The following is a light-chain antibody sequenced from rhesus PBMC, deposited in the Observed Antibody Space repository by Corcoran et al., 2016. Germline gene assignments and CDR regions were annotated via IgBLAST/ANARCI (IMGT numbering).Light chain of an antibody. V-gene: IGKV3-24*04. CDR3: QQCSNLYS. J-gene: IGKJ2*01. CDR1: QSAGSY. CDR2: GAS. Sequence: ETVVTHSPATLSLSLGERATLSCRASQSAGSYLAWYQQKPGQAPRLLIYGASSRATGRPDRLSGSGSGTDLTLTISSLGPEDVEVYYCQQCSNLYSFGQETKVEIK.